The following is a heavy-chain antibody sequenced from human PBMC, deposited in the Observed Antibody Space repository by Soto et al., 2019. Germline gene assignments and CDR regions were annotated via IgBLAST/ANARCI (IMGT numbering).Heavy chain of an antibody. J-gene: IGHJ6*02. D-gene: IGHD2-21*01. V-gene: IGHV1-69*01. Sequence: QVQLVQSGAEVRKPGSSVKVSCRASGGTFSDFTVTWVRQAPGQGLEWMGGIIPILEATKYAQTFQDRVTFTADGSTSTVFMELSSLRSEDTAVYFCATSYCGNECQPNRAFYYFGWDVWGQGTIVTVSS. CDR3: ATSYCGNECQPNRAFYYFGWDV. CDR1: GGTFSDFT. CDR2: IIPILEAT.